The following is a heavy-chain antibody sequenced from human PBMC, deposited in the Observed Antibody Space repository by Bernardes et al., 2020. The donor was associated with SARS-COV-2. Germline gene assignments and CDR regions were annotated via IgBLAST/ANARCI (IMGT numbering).Heavy chain of an antibody. CDR1: GGSFSGYY. CDR2: INHSGST. D-gene: IGHD6-19*01. Sequence: SETLSLTCAVCGGSFSGYYWSWIRQPPGKGLEWIGEINHSGSTNYNPSLKSRVTISVDTSKNQFSLKLSSVTAADTAVYYCARVMRVRQWLANTTYYYYGMDVWGQGTTVTVSS. V-gene: IGHV4-34*01. J-gene: IGHJ6*02. CDR3: ARVMRVRQWLANTTYYYYGMDV.